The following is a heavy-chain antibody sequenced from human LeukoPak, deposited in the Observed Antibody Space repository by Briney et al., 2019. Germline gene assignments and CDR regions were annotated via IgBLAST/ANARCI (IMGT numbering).Heavy chain of an antibody. Sequence: GGSLRLSCAASGFTFSSYAMSWVRQAPGRGLEWVSGMSGNGVRTFYADSVKGRFTISRVNSENALYLQMNSLRAEDTAIYYCARDRMGLTSLGRSALDSWGQGILVIVSS. CDR3: ARDRMGLTSLGRSALDS. V-gene: IGHV3-23*01. CDR2: MSGNGVRT. J-gene: IGHJ4*02. D-gene: IGHD4/OR15-4a*01. CDR1: GFTFSSYA.